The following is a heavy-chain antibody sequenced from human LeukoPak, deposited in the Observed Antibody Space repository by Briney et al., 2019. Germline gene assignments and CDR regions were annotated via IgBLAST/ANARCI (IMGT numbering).Heavy chain of an antibody. Sequence: PSQTLSLTCTVSGGSISSGDYYWSWIRQPPGKGLEWIGYIYYSGSTYYNPSLKSRVTISVDTSKNQFSLKLSSVTAADTAVYYCAREMVVAAYNWFDHWGQGTLVTVSS. V-gene: IGHV4-30-4*01. D-gene: IGHD2-15*01. CDR1: GGSISSGDYY. J-gene: IGHJ5*02. CDR3: AREMVVAAYNWFDH. CDR2: IYYSGST.